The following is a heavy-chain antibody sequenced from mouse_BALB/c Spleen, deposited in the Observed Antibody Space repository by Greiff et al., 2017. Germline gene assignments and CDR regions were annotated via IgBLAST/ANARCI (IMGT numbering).Heavy chain of an antibody. CDR3: ARDYYGSSDVEDYFDY. D-gene: IGHD1-1*01. Sequence: VQLQQSGAELVKPGASVKLSCTASGFNIKDTYMHWVKQRPEQGLEWIGRIDPANGNTKYDPKFQGKATITADTSSNTAYLQLSSLTSEDTAVYYCARDYYGSSDVEDYFDYWGQGTTLTVSS. CDR1: GFNIKDTY. V-gene: IGHV14-3*02. J-gene: IGHJ2*01. CDR2: IDPANGNT.